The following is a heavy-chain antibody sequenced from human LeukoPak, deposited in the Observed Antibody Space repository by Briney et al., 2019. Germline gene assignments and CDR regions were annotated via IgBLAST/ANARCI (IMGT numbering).Heavy chain of an antibody. D-gene: IGHD3-10*01. J-gene: IGHJ3*01. Sequence: GGSLRLSCAASGFTFSGSAIHWVRQASGKGLEWVGRIRSKANSYATAYAASVKGRFTISRDDSKNTAYLQMNSLKTEDTAVYHCTSWADSGNYYRGDDYWGQGTMVTVSS. CDR2: IRSKANSYAT. CDR1: GFTFSGSA. V-gene: IGHV3-73*01. CDR3: TSWADSGNYYRGDDY.